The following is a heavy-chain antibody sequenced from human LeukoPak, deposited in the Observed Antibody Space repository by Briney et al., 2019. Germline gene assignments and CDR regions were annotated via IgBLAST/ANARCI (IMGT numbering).Heavy chain of an antibody. CDR1: GGSISSYY. J-gene: IGHJ5*02. D-gene: IGHD2-2*01. CDR2: IYTSGST. V-gene: IGHV4-4*07. CDR3: ARDAPAEDVVVPAAMGWFDP. Sequence: PSETLSLTCTVSGGSISSYYWSWLRQPAGKGLEWIGRIYTSGSTNYNPSLKRRVTMSVDTSKNQFSLKLSSVTAADTAVYYCARDAPAEDVVVPAAMGWFDPWGQGTLVTVSS.